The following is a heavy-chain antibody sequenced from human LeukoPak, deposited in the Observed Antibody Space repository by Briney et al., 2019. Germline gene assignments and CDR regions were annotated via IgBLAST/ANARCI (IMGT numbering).Heavy chain of an antibody. J-gene: IGHJ6*03. D-gene: IGHD4-23*01. V-gene: IGHV3-23*01. CDR3: AKDKATVVTRYYYYYMDV. Sequence: GGSLRLSCAASGFTFSSYDMSWVRQAPGKGLEWVSGISGSGGSTHYAGSVKGRFTISRDNSKNTLYLQMNSLRAEDTAVYSCAKDKATVVTRYYYYYMDVWGKGTTVTISS. CDR2: ISGSGGST. CDR1: GFTFSSYD.